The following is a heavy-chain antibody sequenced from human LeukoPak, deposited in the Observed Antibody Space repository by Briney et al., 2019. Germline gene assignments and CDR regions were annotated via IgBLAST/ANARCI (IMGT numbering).Heavy chain of an antibody. CDR2: INAGNGNT. CDR1: GYTFTSYA. V-gene: IGHV1-3*01. CDR3: AREVGSTMVRGAESYYYGMDV. J-gene: IGHJ6*02. D-gene: IGHD3-10*01. Sequence: ASVKVSCKASGYTFTSYAMHWVRQAPGQRLEWMGWINAGNGNTKYSQKFQGRVTITRDTSASTAYMELSSLRSEDTAVYYCAREVGSTMVRGAESYYYGMDVWGQGTTVTVSS.